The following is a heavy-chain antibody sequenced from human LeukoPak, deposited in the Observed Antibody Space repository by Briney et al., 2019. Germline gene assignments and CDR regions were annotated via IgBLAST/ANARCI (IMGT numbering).Heavy chain of an antibody. D-gene: IGHD5-12*01. CDR3: ARDGYSGYDSSSYYYYGMDV. CDR2: ISAYNGNT. J-gene: IGHJ6*02. Sequence: ASVKVSCKASGYTFTSYGISWVRQAPGQGLEWMGWISAYNGNTNYAQKLQGRVTMTTDTSTSTAYMELRSLRSDDTAVYYCARDGYSGYDSSSYYYYGMDVWGHGTTVTVSS. V-gene: IGHV1-18*01. CDR1: GYTFTSYG.